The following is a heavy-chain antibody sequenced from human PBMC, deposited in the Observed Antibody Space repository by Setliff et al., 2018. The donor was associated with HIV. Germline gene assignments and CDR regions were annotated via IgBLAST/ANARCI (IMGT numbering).Heavy chain of an antibody. CDR3: ARGRLRNYFDY. D-gene: IGHD2-8*01. CDR1: ADTFTNCL. Sequence: GASVKVSCKASADTFTNCLINWVRQAPGQGLEWMGWINTDSGTPTYAQKFQGRVTVTRDTSINTAYMELSSLRSEDTAVYYCARGRLRNYFDYWGQGTLVTVSS. CDR2: INTDSGTP. V-gene: IGHV1-2*02. J-gene: IGHJ4*02.